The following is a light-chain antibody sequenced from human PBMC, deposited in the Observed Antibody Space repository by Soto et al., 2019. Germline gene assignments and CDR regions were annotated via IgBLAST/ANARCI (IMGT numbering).Light chain of an antibody. V-gene: IGKV3-20*01. CDR1: QSVSRNF. CDR3: QQHSSLPLT. J-gene: IGKJ4*01. CDR2: GAS. Sequence: EIVLTQSPGPLSLSPGERATLSCRASQSVSRNFLAWYQQKPGQAPRLLIYGASSRATGIPDKFSGSGSGTDFTLSIARLEPEDSAVYYCQQHSSLPLTFGGGTKVEIK.